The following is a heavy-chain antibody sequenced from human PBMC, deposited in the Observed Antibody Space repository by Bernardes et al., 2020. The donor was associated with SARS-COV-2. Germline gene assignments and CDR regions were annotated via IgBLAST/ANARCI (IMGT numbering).Heavy chain of an antibody. CDR3: AAGGGTVTIVFDY. D-gene: IGHD4-17*01. CDR2: INHSGST. V-gene: IGHV4-34*01. Sequence: SETLYLTCAVYGGSFSGYYWSWIRQPPGKGLEWIGEINHSGSTNYNPSLKSRVTISVDTSKNQFSLKLSSVTAADTAVYYCAAGGGTVTIVFDYWGQGTLVTVSS. J-gene: IGHJ4*02. CDR1: GGSFSGYY.